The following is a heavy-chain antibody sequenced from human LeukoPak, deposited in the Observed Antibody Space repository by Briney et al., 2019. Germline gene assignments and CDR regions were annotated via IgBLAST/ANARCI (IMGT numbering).Heavy chain of an antibody. CDR1: GGSFSGYY. J-gene: IGHJ4*02. CDR2: TNHSGST. CDR3: ARGIGLLDY. Sequence: SETLSLTCAVYGGSFSGYYWSWIRQPPGKGLEWIGETNHSGSTNYNPSLKSRVTISVDTSKNQFSLKLSSVTAADTAVYYCARGIGLLDYWGQGTLVTVSS. V-gene: IGHV4-34*01. D-gene: IGHD3-22*01.